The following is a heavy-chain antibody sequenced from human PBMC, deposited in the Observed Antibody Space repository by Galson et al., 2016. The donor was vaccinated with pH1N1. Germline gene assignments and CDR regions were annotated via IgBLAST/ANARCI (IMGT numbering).Heavy chain of an antibody. J-gene: IGHJ4*02. CDR3: ARGVAAAGSYYFDY. Sequence: TLSLTCTVSGGSISSGDYYWSWIRQPPGKGLEWIGYIFYSESTYYNPSLKSRVTISVDTSKNQFSLKLTSVTAADTAVYYCARGVAAAGSYYFDYWGQGILVTVSS. CDR2: IFYSEST. CDR1: GGSISSGDYY. V-gene: IGHV4-30-4*08. D-gene: IGHD6-13*01.